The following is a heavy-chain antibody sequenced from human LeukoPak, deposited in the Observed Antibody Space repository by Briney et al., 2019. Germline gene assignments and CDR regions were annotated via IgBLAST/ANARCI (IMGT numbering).Heavy chain of an antibody. J-gene: IGHJ4*02. D-gene: IGHD1-26*01. Sequence: GGSLRLSCAASGFTFSSYAMSWVRQAPGKGLEWVSAISGSGGSTYYADSVKGRFTISRDNSKNTLYLQTNSLRAEDTAVYYCAKSPSLRGATTLLDYWGQGTLVTVSS. CDR1: GFTFSSYA. V-gene: IGHV3-23*01. CDR2: ISGSGGST. CDR3: AKSPSLRGATTLLDY.